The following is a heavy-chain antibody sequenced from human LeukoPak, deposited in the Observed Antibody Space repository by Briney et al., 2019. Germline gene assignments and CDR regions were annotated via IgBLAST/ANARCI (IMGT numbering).Heavy chain of an antibody. D-gene: IGHD1-26*01. CDR1: GFTFSSYA. CDR3: AKDRLYSGSPRAFDM. Sequence: PGGSLRLSCAASGFTFSSYAMSWVRQAPGKGLEWVSAISGSGGSTYYADSVKGRFTISRDNAKNSLYLQMNSLRAEDTALYYCAKDRLYSGSPRAFDMWGRGTMVTVSS. J-gene: IGHJ3*02. CDR2: ISGSGGST. V-gene: IGHV3-23*01.